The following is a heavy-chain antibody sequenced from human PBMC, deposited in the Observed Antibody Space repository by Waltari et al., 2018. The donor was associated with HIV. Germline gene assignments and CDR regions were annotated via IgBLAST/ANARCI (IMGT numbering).Heavy chain of an antibody. CDR2: INANPGNQ. Sequence: QVQLVQSGSELRKPGASVTVSCTASGFSFTTYTTNCVRQAPGQGLEWMGVINANPGNQTYAQGCTGQFFFSLDTSVNTAYLQIYSLKAEDTAVYFCARDLHWYISRGYYYERKLEHWCQGTLVTVSS. V-gene: IGHV7-4-1*01. D-gene: IGHD3-22*01. CDR3: ARDLHWYISRGYYYERKLEH. CDR1: GFSFTTYT. J-gene: IGHJ4*02.